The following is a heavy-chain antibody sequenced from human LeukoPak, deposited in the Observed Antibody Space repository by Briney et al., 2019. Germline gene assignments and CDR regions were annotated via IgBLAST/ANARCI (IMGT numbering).Heavy chain of an antibody. CDR1: GGSFSGYY. V-gene: IGHV4-34*01. D-gene: IGHD6-6*01. CDR2: INHSGST. Sequence: SETLSLTCAVYGGSFSGYYWSWIRQPPGKGLEWIGEINHSGSTNYNPSLKSRVTTSVDTSKNQFSLKLSSVTAADTAVYYCARGRAVEYSSSSDPDYWGQGTLVTVSS. J-gene: IGHJ4*02. CDR3: ARGRAVEYSSSSDPDY.